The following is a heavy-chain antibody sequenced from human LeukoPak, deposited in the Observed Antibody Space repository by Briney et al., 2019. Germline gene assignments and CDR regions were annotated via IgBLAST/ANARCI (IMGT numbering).Heavy chain of an antibody. CDR1: GGTFSTNA. V-gene: IGHV1-69*04. CDR2: IIPILDVA. Sequence: SVKVSCKASGGTFSTNAISWVRHAPGQGLEWMGRIIPILDVANYAKKFQGRFTIAADKSTSTAYLELSTLRSEDTAVYYCARVDRDAEEDFDYWGRGTLVTVSS. J-gene: IGHJ4*02. D-gene: IGHD5-24*01. CDR3: ARVDRDAEEDFDY.